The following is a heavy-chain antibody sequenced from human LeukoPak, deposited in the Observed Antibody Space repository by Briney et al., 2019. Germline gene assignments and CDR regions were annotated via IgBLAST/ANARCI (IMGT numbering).Heavy chain of an antibody. J-gene: IGHJ3*02. V-gene: IGHV3-7*01. Sequence: GGSLRLSCAASGFTFSSYAMSWVRQAPGKGLEWVAHIKQDGSEKYYVDSVKGRFTISRDNAKNSLYLQMNSLRVEDTAMYHCASGWYTAASDIWGQGTMVTVSS. CDR3: ASGWYTAASDI. CDR2: IKQDGSEK. D-gene: IGHD6-19*01. CDR1: GFTFSSYA.